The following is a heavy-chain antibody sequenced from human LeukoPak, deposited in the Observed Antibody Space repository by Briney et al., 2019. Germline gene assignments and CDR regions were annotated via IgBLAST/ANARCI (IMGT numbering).Heavy chain of an antibody. D-gene: IGHD2-15*01. V-gene: IGHV4-59*12. CDR2: IYYSGST. J-gene: IGHJ4*02. CDR1: GGSISSYY. CDR3: ARADCSGGSCYYDY. Sequence: SETLSLTCTVSGGSISSYYWSWIRQPPGKGLEWIGYIYYSGSTNYNPSLKSRVTISVDTSKNQFSLKLSSVTAADTAVYYCARADCSGGSCYYDYWGQGTLVTVSS.